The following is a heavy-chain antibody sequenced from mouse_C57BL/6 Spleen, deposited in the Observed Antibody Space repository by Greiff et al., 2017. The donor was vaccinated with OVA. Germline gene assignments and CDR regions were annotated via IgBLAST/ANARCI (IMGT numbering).Heavy chain of an antibody. CDR2: IDPSDSYT. Sequence: QVQLQQPGAELVMPGASVKLSCKASGYTFTSYWMHWVKQRPGQGLEWIGEIDPSDSYTNYNQKFKGKSTLTVDKSSSTAYMQLSSLTSEDSAVYYFASHYGSSRFAYWGQGTLVTVSA. CDR1: GYTFTSYW. D-gene: IGHD1-1*01. J-gene: IGHJ3*01. V-gene: IGHV1-69*01. CDR3: ASHYGSSRFAY.